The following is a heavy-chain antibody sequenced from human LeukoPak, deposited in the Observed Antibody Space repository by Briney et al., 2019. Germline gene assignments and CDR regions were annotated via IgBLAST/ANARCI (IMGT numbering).Heavy chain of an antibody. D-gene: IGHD3-10*01. CDR3: ARDGINAFDI. J-gene: IGHJ3*02. CDR1: GFTFSSYW. Sequence: GGSLRLSCAASGFTFSSYWMSWVRQAPGKGLEWVSYISNSGDTIYYADSVKGRFTISRDNAKNSLYLQINSLRAEDTAVYYCARDGINAFDIWGQGTMVTVSS. CDR2: ISNSGDTI. V-gene: IGHV3-48*04.